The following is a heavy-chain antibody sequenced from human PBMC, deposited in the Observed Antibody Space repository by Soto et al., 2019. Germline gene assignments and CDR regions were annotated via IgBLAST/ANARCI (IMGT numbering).Heavy chain of an antibody. J-gene: IGHJ4*02. V-gene: IGHV4-4*07. CDR2: IYTSGST. CDR3: ARDGYKKEVGYFDY. D-gene: IGHD5-12*01. Sequence: QVQLQESGPGLVKPSETLSLTCTVSGGSISSYYWSWIRQPAGKGLEWIGRIYTSGSTNYNPSLKRRVTMSVDTSKNQFSLKLSSVTAADTAVYYCARDGYKKEVGYFDYWGQGTLVTVSS. CDR1: GGSISSYY.